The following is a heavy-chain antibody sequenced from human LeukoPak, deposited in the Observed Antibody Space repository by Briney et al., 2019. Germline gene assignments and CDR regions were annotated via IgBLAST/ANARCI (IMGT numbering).Heavy chain of an antibody. CDR3: ARDGGLLPDN. J-gene: IGHJ4*02. CDR2: ISPDGSSR. CDR1: GCPFSTYW. Sequence: SGGSLRLSCAASGCPFSTYWMHWVRQPPGKGLVWVSRISPDGSSRSYADSVKGRFIMSRDNAKNTLSLQMNSLTAEDTAVYYCARDGGLLPDNWGKGTLVTVSS. V-gene: IGHV3-74*01. D-gene: IGHD2-21*02.